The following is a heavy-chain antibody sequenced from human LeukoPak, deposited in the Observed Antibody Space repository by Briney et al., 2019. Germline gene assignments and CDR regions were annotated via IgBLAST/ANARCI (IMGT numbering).Heavy chain of an antibody. Sequence: PSETLSLTCAVYGGSFSGYYWSWIRQPPGKGLERIGEINHSGSTNYNPSLKSRVTISVDTSKNQFSLKLSSVTAADTAVYYCARGQLVSFYYYYMDVWGKGTTVTVSS. V-gene: IGHV4-34*01. CDR2: INHSGST. CDR3: ARGQLVSFYYYYMDV. CDR1: GGSFSGYY. D-gene: IGHD6-6*01. J-gene: IGHJ6*03.